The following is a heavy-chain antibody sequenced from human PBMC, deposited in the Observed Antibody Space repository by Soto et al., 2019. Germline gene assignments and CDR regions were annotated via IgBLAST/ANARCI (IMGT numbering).Heavy chain of an antibody. V-gene: IGHV3-23*01. CDR2: FGTGGDNT. CDR1: GFAFSTSA. CDR3: ARARRLLKRGGAFDV. D-gene: IGHD2-15*01. J-gene: IGHJ3*01. Sequence: QLLESGGGLVQPGGSLRLSCAASGFAFSTSAMNWVRQAPGKGLEWVSSFGTGGDNTYYADSVKGRFTISRDNSNSTLYLQMNRLRAEDTAVYYGARARRLLKRGGAFDVWGQGTMVTVSS.